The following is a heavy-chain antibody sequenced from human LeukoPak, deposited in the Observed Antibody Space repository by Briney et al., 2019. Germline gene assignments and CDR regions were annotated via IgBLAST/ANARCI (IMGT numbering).Heavy chain of an antibody. J-gene: IGHJ4*02. V-gene: IGHV4-4*07. Sequence: KPSETLSLTCTVSGGSISSYYWSWIRQPAGKGLEWIGRIYTSGSTNYNPSLKSRVTISVDKSKNQFSPKLSSVTAADTAVYYCARDIEQQGGLDYRGQGTLVTVSS. CDR3: ARDIEQQGGLDY. D-gene: IGHD6-13*01. CDR2: IYTSGST. CDR1: GGSISSYY.